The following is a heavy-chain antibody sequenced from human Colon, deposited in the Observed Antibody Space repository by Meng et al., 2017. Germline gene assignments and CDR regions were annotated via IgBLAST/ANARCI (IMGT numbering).Heavy chain of an antibody. CDR2: IGTSGTTI. CDR3: ARVTNYYHNSGYFVGSLAY. J-gene: IGHJ4*01. D-gene: IGHD3-22*01. CDR1: GFIFSNYE. Sequence: GESLKISCAASGFIFSNYEMNWVRQAPGKGLEWLSYIGTSGTTIYYADSVKGRFTISRDNAKNSLYLQMNTLRAEDTAVYYCARVTNYYHNSGYFVGSLAYWGHG. V-gene: IGHV3-48*03.